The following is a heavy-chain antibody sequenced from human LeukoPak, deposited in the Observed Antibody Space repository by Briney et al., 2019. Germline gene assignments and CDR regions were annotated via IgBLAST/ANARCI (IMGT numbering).Heavy chain of an antibody. J-gene: IGHJ4*02. CDR1: GGSISSFY. CDR3: ASPHEGSTTSPLDY. CDR2: IYSSGST. Sequence: PSETLSLTCTVSGGSISSFYWGWIRQPPGKELQCIGIIYSSGSTSYNPSLKSRVTISLDASKNQFSLKLSSVTAADTAVYYCASPHEGSTTSPLDYWGQGTLVTVSS. D-gene: IGHD2/OR15-2a*01. V-gene: IGHV4-39*01.